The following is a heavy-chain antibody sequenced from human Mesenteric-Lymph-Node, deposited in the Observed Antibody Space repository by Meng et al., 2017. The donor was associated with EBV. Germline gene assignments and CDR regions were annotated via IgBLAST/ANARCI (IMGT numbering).Heavy chain of an antibody. CDR2: IRPNSGAT. V-gene: IGHV1-2*06. Sequence: QVPLGASGAEGNKPGAPGRFSCKTSGNTFSDDDIHWVQQAPGRGLQWMRRIRPNSGATHYTQTFQDRVTMTRDTSISTGYMELTNLKSDDTAIYYCARDGVDPVAADWGQGTLVTVSS. J-gene: IGHJ4*02. CDR3: ARDGVDPVAAD. D-gene: IGHD6-19*01. CDR1: GNTFSDDD.